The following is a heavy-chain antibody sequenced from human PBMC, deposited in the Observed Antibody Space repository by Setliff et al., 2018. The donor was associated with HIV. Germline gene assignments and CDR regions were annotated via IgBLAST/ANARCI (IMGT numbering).Heavy chain of an antibody. Sequence: SETLSLTCTVSDDSISSNYWSWIRQSAGKGLEWVGRIYTGGRTNYNPSLKGRVTMSVDTSKNQFSLNLSSVTAADTAVYYCARMYSGYDWSPAGARTRYFDYWGQGTLVTVS. V-gene: IGHV4-4*07. CDR2: IYTGGRT. D-gene: IGHD5-12*01. CDR3: ARMYSGYDWSPAGARTRYFDY. J-gene: IGHJ4*02. CDR1: DDSISSNY.